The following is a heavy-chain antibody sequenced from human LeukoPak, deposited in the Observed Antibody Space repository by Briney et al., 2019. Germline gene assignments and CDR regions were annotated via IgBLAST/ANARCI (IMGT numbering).Heavy chain of an antibody. J-gene: IGHJ4*02. CDR3: ARDYGFGGDYFDY. CDR1: GFTFSSYG. D-gene: IGHD3/OR15-3a*01. V-gene: IGHV3-33*01. Sequence: GGSLRLSCAASGFTFSSYGMHWVRQAPGKGLEWVAVIWYDGSNKYYADSVKGRFTISRDDSKNTLYLQMNSLRAEDTAVYYCARDYGFGGDYFDYWGQGTLVTVSS. CDR2: IWYDGSNK.